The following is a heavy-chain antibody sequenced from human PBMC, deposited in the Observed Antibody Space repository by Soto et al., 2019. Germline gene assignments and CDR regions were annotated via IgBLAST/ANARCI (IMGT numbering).Heavy chain of an antibody. CDR1: GFTFCSYG. J-gene: IGHJ4*02. V-gene: IGHV3-30*18. Sequence: QVQLVESGGGVVQPGRSLRLSCAASGFTFCSYGMHWVRQAPGTGLEWVAVISYDGINKYYTDSVKGRFTICRDNSENTLYLQMNSLRAEDTAVYYCAKDRGGYHPYWGQGTMVTVSS. CDR2: ISYDGINK. CDR3: AKDRGGYHPY. D-gene: IGHD3-22*01.